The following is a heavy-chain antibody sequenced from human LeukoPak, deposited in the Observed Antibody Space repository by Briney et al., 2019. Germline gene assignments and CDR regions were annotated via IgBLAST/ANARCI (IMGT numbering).Heavy chain of an antibody. V-gene: IGHV3-7*04. CDR2: VKQDGIEK. Sequence: GGSLRLSCSFSGFTLSSYWMSWVRQAPGKGLEWVANVKQDGIEKYYVDSVNGRFTISRDNTKNSLCLQMNSLRVEDTAVYYCVRDISTGWAFDVWGQGTVVTVSS. CDR3: VRDISTGWAFDV. CDR1: GFTLSSYW. J-gene: IGHJ3*01. D-gene: IGHD6-19*01.